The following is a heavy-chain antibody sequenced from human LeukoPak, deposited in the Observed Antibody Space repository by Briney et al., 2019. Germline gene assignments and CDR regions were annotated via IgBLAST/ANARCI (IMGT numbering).Heavy chain of an antibody. CDR2: ISYDGSNK. CDR3: AKRGGRSSWFNYFDY. J-gene: IGHJ4*02. CDR1: GFTFSTYG. Sequence: GGSLRLSCAASGFTFSTYGMHWVRQAPGKGLEWVAVISYDGSNKYYADSVKGRFTISRDNSKNTLYLQMNSLRVEDTALYYCAKRGGRSSWFNYFDYWGQGTLVTVSS. V-gene: IGHV3-30*18. D-gene: IGHD6-13*01.